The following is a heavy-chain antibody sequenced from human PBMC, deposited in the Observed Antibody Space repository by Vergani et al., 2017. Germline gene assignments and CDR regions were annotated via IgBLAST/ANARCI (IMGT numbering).Heavy chain of an antibody. D-gene: IGHD5-18*01. V-gene: IGHV4-39*07. CDR2: IYHSGST. CDR1: GGSISSSSSF. CDR3: ARDTAMVKGLDY. Sequence: QLQLQESGPGLVKPSETLSLTCTVSGGSISSSSSFWGWIRQPPGKGLEWIGSIYHSGSTYYNPSLKSRFTISVDTSKNQFSLKLSAVTAADTAVYYWARDTAMVKGLDYWGQGTLVTVSS. J-gene: IGHJ4*02.